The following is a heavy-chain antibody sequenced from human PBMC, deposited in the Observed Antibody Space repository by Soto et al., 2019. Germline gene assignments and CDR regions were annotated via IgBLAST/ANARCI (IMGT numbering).Heavy chain of an antibody. Sequence: GGSLRLSCAASGFTFSSYGMHWVRQAPGKGLEWVAVISYDGSNKYYADSVKGRFTIPRDNSKNTLYLQMNSLRAEDTAVYYCAKDGHTAMVTDFDYWGQGTLVTVSS. CDR2: ISYDGSNK. CDR3: AKDGHTAMVTDFDY. D-gene: IGHD5-18*01. CDR1: GFTFSSYG. V-gene: IGHV3-30*18. J-gene: IGHJ4*02.